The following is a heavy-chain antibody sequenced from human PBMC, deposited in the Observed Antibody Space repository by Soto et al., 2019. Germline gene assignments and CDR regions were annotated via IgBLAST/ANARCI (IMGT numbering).Heavy chain of an antibody. Sequence: EVQLVESGGGLVKPGGSLRLSCAASGFSFSSYSMNWVRQAPGKGLEWVSSISSSASHINYADSVKGRFTISRDNAKKSLSLQMTSLRAEDTAVYYCARGYTGYCSGGTCYWFDPWGQGTLVTVSS. CDR2: ISSSASHI. CDR1: GFSFSSYS. D-gene: IGHD2-15*01. CDR3: ARGYTGYCSGGTCYWFDP. V-gene: IGHV3-21*01. J-gene: IGHJ5*02.